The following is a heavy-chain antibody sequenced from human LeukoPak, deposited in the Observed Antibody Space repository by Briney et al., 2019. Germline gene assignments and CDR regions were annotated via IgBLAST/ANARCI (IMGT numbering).Heavy chain of an antibody. Sequence: ASVKVTCKASGYTFTGYYMHWVRQAPGQGLGWMGWINPNSGGTNYAQKFQGRVTMTRDTSISTAYMELSRLRSDDTAVYYCARDGGIAVAGTSDWFDPWGQGTLVTVSS. CDR1: GYTFTGYY. D-gene: IGHD6-19*01. V-gene: IGHV1-2*02. CDR2: INPNSGGT. CDR3: ARDGGIAVAGTSDWFDP. J-gene: IGHJ5*02.